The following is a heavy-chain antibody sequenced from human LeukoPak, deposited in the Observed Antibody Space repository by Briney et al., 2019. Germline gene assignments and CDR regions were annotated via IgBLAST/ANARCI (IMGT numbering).Heavy chain of an antibody. Sequence: PGGSLRLSCAASGFTFSSYAMSWVRQAPGKGLEWVANIKQDGSEKHYVDSVKGRFTISRDNAKNSLYPQMSSLRAEDTAVYYCTRVEETATTAAIIRKYSYYYYYMDVWGKGNTVTVSS. CDR1: GFTFSSYA. CDR2: IKQDGSEK. D-gene: IGHD4-11*01. J-gene: IGHJ6*03. CDR3: TRVEETATTAAIIRKYSYYYYYMDV. V-gene: IGHV3-7*01.